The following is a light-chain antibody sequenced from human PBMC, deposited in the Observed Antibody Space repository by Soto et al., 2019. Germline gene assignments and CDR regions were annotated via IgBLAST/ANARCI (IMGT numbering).Light chain of an antibody. Sequence: QPVLTQSPSASASLGASVKLTCTLSSGHSSYAIAWHRQQPEKGPRYLMKLNSDGSHSKGDGIPDRFSGSSSGAERYLTISSLQSEDEADYYCQTWGTGIHYVFGTGTKVTVL. J-gene: IGLJ1*01. CDR1: SGHSSYA. V-gene: IGLV4-69*01. CDR3: QTWGTGIHYV. CDR2: LNSDGSH.